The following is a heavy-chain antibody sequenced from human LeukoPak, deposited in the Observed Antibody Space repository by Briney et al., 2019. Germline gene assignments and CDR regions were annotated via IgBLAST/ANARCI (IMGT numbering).Heavy chain of an antibody. D-gene: IGHD2-2*01. J-gene: IGHJ5*02. CDR3: ARPDCSSTSCYGWFDP. CDR1: GGSFSSYY. CDR2: INHSGST. V-gene: IGHV4-34*01. Sequence: SETLSLTCAVYGGSFSSYYWSWIRQPPGKGLEWIGEINHSGSTNYNPSLKSRVTISVDTSKNQFSLKLSSVTAADTAVYYCARPDCSSTSCYGWFDPWGQGTLVTVSS.